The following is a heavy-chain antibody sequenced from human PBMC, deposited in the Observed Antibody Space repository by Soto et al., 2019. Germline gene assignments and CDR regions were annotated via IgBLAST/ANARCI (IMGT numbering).Heavy chain of an antibody. J-gene: IGHJ4*02. CDR2: IWYDGSNK. D-gene: IGHD3-10*01. Sequence: GGSLRLSCAASGFTFSSYGMHWVRQAPGKGLEWVAVIWYDGSNKYYADSVKGRFTISRDNSKNTLYLQMNSLRAEDTAVYYCAMGTYYYGSGCSFADYWGQGTLGTVSS. CDR1: GFTFSSYG. V-gene: IGHV3-33*01. CDR3: AMGTYYYGSGCSFADY.